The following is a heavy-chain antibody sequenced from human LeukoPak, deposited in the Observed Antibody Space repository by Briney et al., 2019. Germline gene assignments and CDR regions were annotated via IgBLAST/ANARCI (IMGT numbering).Heavy chain of an antibody. D-gene: IGHD2-15*01. J-gene: IGHJ5*02. CDR1: GYSFTSYW. CDR3: ARLGNYCSGGSCYSSLWFDP. Sequence: GESLKISCQGSGYSFTSYWIGWVRQMPGKGLEWMGIIYPGDSDTRYSPSFQGQVTISADKSISTAYLQWSSLKASDTAKYYCARLGNYCSGGSCYSSLWFDPWGQGTLVTVSS. CDR2: IYPGDSDT. V-gene: IGHV5-51*01.